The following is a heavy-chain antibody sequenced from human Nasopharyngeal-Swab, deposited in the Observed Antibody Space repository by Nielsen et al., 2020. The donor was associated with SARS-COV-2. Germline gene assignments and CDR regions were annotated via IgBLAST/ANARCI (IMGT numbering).Heavy chain of an antibody. CDR3: ATLTVGGNNWFDP. J-gene: IGHJ5*02. Sequence: VRQMPGKGLEWMGRIDPSDSYTNYSPSFQGRVTISADKSISTAYLQWSSLKASDTAMYYCATLTVGGNNWFDPWGQGTLVTVSS. V-gene: IGHV5-10-1*01. D-gene: IGHD4-23*01. CDR2: IDPSDSYT.